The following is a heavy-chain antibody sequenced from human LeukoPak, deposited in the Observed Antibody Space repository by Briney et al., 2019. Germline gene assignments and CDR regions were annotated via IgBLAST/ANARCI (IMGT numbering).Heavy chain of an antibody. CDR3: ASRGHYYDGNYYGMDV. J-gene: IGHJ6*02. D-gene: IGHD3-22*01. Sequence: PSETLSLTCTVSGGSISSYYWSWIRQPPGKGLEWIGEINHSGSTNYNPSLKSRVTISVDTSKNQFSLKLSSVTAADTAVYYCASRGHYYDGNYYGMDVWGQGTTVTVSS. CDR2: INHSGST. V-gene: IGHV4-34*01. CDR1: GGSISSYY.